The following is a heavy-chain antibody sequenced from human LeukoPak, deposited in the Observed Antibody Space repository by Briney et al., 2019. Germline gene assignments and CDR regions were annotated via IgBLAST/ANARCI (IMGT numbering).Heavy chain of an antibody. Sequence: PGGSLRLSCAASGFTVSSNYMSWVRQAPGKGLEWVSVIYSGGSTYYADSVKGRFTISRHNSKNTLYLQMNSLRAEDTAVYYCARVGGSSWANWFDPWGQGTLVTVSS. D-gene: IGHD6-13*01. CDR3: ARVGGSSWANWFDP. V-gene: IGHV3-53*04. CDR2: IYSGGST. CDR1: GFTVSSNY. J-gene: IGHJ5*02.